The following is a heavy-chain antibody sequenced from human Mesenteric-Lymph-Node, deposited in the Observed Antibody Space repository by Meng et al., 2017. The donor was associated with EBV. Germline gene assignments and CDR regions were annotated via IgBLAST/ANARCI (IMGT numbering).Heavy chain of an antibody. CDR3: ARRGKVGAGY. D-gene: IGHD1-26*01. V-gene: IGHV4-34*01. J-gene: IGHJ4*02. CDR2: INHSGST. Sequence: QVQLQQWGAGLLKPSETLSLTCAGYGGSFSGYYWSWIRQPPGKGLEWIGEINHSGSTNYNPSLKSRVTISVDTSKNQFSLKLSSVTAADTAVYYCARRGKVGAGYWGQGTLVTVSS. CDR1: GGSFSGYY.